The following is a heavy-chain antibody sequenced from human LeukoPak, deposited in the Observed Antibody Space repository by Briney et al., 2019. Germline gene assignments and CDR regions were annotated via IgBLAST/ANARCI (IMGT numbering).Heavy chain of an antibody. V-gene: IGHV1-46*01. Sequence: ASVKVSCKASGYTFTSYYMHWVRQAPGQGLEWMGIINPSGGSTSYAQKFQGRVTMTRDTSTSTVYMELSSLRSEDTAVYYCARDQGQAGIAAAGLECYFDYWGQGTLVTVSS. CDR1: GYTFTSYY. D-gene: IGHD6-13*01. J-gene: IGHJ4*02. CDR3: ARDQGQAGIAAAGLECYFDY. CDR2: INPSGGST.